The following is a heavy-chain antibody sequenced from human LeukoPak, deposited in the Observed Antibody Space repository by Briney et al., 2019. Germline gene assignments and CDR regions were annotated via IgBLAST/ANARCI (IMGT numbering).Heavy chain of an antibody. D-gene: IGHD5-18*01. CDR3: ATIDGYSYGSSYYYYGMDV. V-gene: IGHV4-59*08. CDR2: IYYSGST. J-gene: IGHJ6*02. CDR1: GGSISSYY. Sequence: PSETLSLTCTVSGGSISSYYWSWIRQPPGKGLEWIGYIYYSGSTNYSPSLKSRVTISVDTSKNQFSLKLSSVTAADTAVYYCATIDGYSYGSSYYYYGMDVWGQGTTVTVSS.